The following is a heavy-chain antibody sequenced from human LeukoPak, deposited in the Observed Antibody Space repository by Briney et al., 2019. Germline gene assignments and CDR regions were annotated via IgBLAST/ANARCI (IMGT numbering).Heavy chain of an antibody. V-gene: IGHV3-7*01. Sequence: GGSLRLSCAASGFTFSSYSMSWVRQAPGKGLEWVANIKQDGSEKYYVDSVKGRFTISRDNAKNSLYLQMNSLRAEDTAVYYCARDRGKYCSSTSCYPSGAFDIWGQGTMVTVSS. D-gene: IGHD2-2*01. CDR1: GFTFSSYS. CDR3: ARDRGKYCSSTSCYPSGAFDI. CDR2: IKQDGSEK. J-gene: IGHJ3*02.